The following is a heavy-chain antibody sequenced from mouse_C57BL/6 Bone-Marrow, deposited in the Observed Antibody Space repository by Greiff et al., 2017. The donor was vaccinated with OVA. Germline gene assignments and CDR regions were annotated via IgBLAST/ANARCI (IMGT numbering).Heavy chain of an antibody. Sequence: QVQLQQPGAELVKPGASVKLSCKASGYTFTSYWMHWVKQRPGQGLEWIGMIHPNSGSTNYNEKFKSKATLTVDKSSSTAYMQLSSLTSEDSAVYYCAYTVVATDWYFDVWGTGTTVTVSS. D-gene: IGHD1-1*01. CDR3: AYTVVATDWYFDV. CDR2: IHPNSGST. V-gene: IGHV1-64*01. CDR1: GYTFTSYW. J-gene: IGHJ1*03.